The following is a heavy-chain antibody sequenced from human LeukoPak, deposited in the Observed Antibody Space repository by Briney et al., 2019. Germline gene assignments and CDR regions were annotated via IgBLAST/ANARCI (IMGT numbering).Heavy chain of an antibody. Sequence: SETLSLTCAVYGGSFSGYYWSWIRQPPGKGLEWIGKINHSGSTNYNPSLKSRVTISVDTSKNQFSLKLSSVTAADTAVYYCARSGQQLDFDYWGQGTLVTVSS. D-gene: IGHD6-13*01. CDR2: INHSGST. V-gene: IGHV4-34*01. CDR3: ARSGQQLDFDY. CDR1: GGSFSGYY. J-gene: IGHJ4*02.